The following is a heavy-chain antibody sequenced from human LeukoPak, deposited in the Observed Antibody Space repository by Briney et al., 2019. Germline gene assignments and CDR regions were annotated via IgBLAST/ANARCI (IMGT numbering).Heavy chain of an antibody. CDR3: ARGADFLYYFDY. Sequence: GGSLRLSCAACGFTFSSYAMHWVRQAPGKGLQWVAVISYDGSNKYYADSVKGRFTISRDNSKNTLHLQMNSLRAEDTAVYYCARGADFLYYFDYWGQGTLVTVSS. CDR1: GFTFSSYA. D-gene: IGHD3-3*01. CDR2: ISYDGSNK. V-gene: IGHV3-30-3*01. J-gene: IGHJ4*02.